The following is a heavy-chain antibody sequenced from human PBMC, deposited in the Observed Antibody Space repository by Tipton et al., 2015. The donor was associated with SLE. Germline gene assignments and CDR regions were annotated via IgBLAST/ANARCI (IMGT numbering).Heavy chain of an antibody. V-gene: IGHV4-31*11. Sequence: TLSLTCAVYGGSFSGYYWSWIRQHPGKGLEWIGYIYYSGSTYYNPSLKSRVTISVDTSRNQLSLKLSSVTAADTAVYYCARRGSSFDYWGQGTLVTVSS. CDR1: GGSFSGYY. J-gene: IGHJ4*02. CDR3: ARRGSSFDY. D-gene: IGHD3-10*01. CDR2: IYYSGST.